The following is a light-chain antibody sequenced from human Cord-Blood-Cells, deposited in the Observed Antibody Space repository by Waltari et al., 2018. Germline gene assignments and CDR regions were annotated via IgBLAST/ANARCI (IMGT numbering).Light chain of an antibody. Sequence: LSLSPGERATLSCRASQSVSSYLAWYQQKPGQAPRLLIYDASNRATGIPARFSGSGSGTDFTLKISRVEAEDVGVYYCMQGIHLITFGQGTRLEIK. J-gene: IGKJ5*01. CDR3: MQGIHLIT. CDR1: QSVSSY. CDR2: DAS. V-gene: IGKV3-11*01.